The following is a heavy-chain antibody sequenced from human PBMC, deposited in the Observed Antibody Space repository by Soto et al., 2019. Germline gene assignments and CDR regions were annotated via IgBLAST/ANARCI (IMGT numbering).Heavy chain of an antibody. CDR3: ARVDGYTYPNDY. J-gene: IGHJ4*02. Sequence: GGSLRLSCAASGFTFSAYSMSWVRQAPGKGLEWVSSITSRSDYIYYADSLKGRSTISRDNAKNSLYLQMHSLRDEDTAFYYCARVDGYTYPNDYWGQGTLVTVSS. V-gene: IGHV3-21*01. CDR2: ITSRSDYI. CDR1: GFTFSAYS. D-gene: IGHD5-12*01.